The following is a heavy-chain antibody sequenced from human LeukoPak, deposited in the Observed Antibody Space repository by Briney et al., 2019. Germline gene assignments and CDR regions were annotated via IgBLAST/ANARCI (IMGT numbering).Heavy chain of an antibody. CDR2: INPSGGST. J-gene: IGHJ3*02. CDR3: ARHYDSSGYYHDAFDI. CDR1: GYTFTSYY. V-gene: IGHV1-46*01. Sequence: ASVKVSCKASGYTFTSYYMHWVRQAPGQGLEWMGIINPSGGSTSYAQKFQGRVTMTRDTSTSTVYMELSSLGSEDTAVYYCARHYDSSGYYHDAFDIWGQGTMVTVSS. D-gene: IGHD3-22*01.